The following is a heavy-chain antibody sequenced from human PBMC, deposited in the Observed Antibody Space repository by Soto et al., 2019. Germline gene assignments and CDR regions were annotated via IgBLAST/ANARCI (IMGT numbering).Heavy chain of an antibody. J-gene: IGHJ1*01. D-gene: IGHD5-12*01. CDR2: INHSGST. V-gene: IGHV4-34*01. CDR1: GGSFSRYY. Sequence: PSETLSLTCAVYGGSFSRYYWTWIRQPPGKGMEWIGEINHSGSTNYNPSLKSRVTISVDTSKNQFSLKLSSVTAADTAVYYCASEVDRYPYSGQGTLDPESS. CDR3: ASEVDRYPY.